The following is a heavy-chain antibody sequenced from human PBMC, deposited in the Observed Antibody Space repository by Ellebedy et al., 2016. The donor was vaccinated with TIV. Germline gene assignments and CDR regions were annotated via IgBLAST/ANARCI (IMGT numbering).Heavy chain of an antibody. J-gene: IGHJ4*02. CDR2: INPSGGST. D-gene: IGHD5-18*01. CDR3: ATDSRYSYGYRFNF. Sequence: ASVKVSCKASGYTFTSYYMHWVRQAPGQGLEWMGIINPSGGSTTYAQKFQGRVTMARDTSTSTLYMELSSLGSEDTAVYYCATDSRYSYGYRFNFWGQGTLVTVSS. V-gene: IGHV1-46*01. CDR1: GYTFTSYY.